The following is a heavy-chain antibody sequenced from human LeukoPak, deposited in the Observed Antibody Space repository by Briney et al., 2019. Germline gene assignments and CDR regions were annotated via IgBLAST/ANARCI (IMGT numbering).Heavy chain of an antibody. J-gene: IGHJ4*02. D-gene: IGHD3-22*01. CDR2: INPNSGGT. Sequence: ASVKVSCKASGYTFTGYYMHWVRQAPGQGLEWMGWINPNSGGTNYAQKFQGRVTMTRDTSISAAYMELSRLRSDDTAVYYCATKNYDSTPFGYWGQGTLVTVSS. V-gene: IGHV1-2*02. CDR1: GYTFTGYY. CDR3: ATKNYDSTPFGY.